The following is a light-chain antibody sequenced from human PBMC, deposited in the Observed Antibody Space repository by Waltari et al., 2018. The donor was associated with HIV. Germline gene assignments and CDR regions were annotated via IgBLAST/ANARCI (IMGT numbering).Light chain of an antibody. CDR3: QQYQLFPPT. Sequence: DVQMTQSPSSMSASVGDRVAITCRASQDIGDHVTWFQQQPGRAPKSLIYAAFRLQNGVPSRFSGSGSGTYFTLNISALQPEDFATYYCQQYQLFPPTFGQGTKMEIK. V-gene: IGKV1-16*01. CDR2: AAF. J-gene: IGKJ1*01. CDR1: QDIGDH.